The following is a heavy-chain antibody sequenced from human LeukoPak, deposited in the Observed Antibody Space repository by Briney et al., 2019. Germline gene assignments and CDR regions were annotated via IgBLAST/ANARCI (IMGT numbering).Heavy chain of an antibody. CDR2: ISYDKSNK. J-gene: IGHJ4*02. CDR3: AREGYDSSGYYLVY. D-gene: IGHD3-22*01. CDR1: GFTFSSYA. V-gene: IGHV3-30*14. Sequence: GGSLRLSCAASGFTFSSYAMHWVRQAPGKGLEWVALISYDKSNKYYADSVKGRFTISRDNSKNTLYLQMNSLRAEDTAVYYCAREGYDSSGYYLVYWGQGTLVTVSS.